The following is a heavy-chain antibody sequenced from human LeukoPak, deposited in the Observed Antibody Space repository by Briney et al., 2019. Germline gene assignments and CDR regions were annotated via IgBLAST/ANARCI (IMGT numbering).Heavy chain of an antibody. CDR2: IYPGDSDT. CDR1: GYSFATYW. J-gene: IGHJ4*02. D-gene: IGHD2-21*01. CDR3: ARSGVVGAASYFDY. V-gene: IGHV5-51*01. Sequence: NTGESLKISCKASGYSFATYWIGWVRQMPGKGLELMGIIYPGDSDTRYSPSFQGQVTISADKSISTAYLQWSSLKASDTAMYYCARSGVVGAASYFDYWGQGTLVTVSS.